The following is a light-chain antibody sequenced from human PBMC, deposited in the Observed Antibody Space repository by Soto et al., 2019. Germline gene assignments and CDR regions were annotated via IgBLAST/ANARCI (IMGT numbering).Light chain of an antibody. CDR3: QQRRDWPAT. V-gene: IGKV3-11*01. J-gene: IGKJ2*01. Sequence: EIVLTQSPVTLSLSPGERATLSCRASQSVSIYLAWYQQKPGQAPRVLIYDATKRATGIPTRFSGSGSGTDFTLTISSLEPEDFAVYYCQQRRDWPATFGQGTKLEI. CDR2: DAT. CDR1: QSVSIY.